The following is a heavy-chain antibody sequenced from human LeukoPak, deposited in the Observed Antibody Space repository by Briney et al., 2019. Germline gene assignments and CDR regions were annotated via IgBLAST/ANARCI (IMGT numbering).Heavy chain of an antibody. CDR3: ARDRAGAQSWVALDP. J-gene: IGHJ5*02. Sequence: GGSLRLSCAASGLTVSNDYMAWVRQAPGRGLEWVSLIYGDGTTFYTDSVKGRFTISRDNFKNTLYLQMSSLRSEDTALYYCARDRAGAQSWVALDPWGQGTLVTVSS. V-gene: IGHV3-66*02. CDR1: GLTVSNDY. CDR2: IYGDGTT. D-gene: IGHD3-10*01.